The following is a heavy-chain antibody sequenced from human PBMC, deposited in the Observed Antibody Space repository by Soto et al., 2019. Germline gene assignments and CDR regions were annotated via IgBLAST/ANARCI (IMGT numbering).Heavy chain of an antibody. V-gene: IGHV4-31*11. Sequence: SETLSLTCAVSGFSISSGYYWSWVRQSPRRGLEWIGNIYYSGNTYYNPSLKSRLTISVDTSKNQFSLNLSSVTAADTAVYYCARDRLMATAGTARHYFGLDVWGQGTTVTVSS. D-gene: IGHD5-18*01. CDR1: GFSISSGYY. CDR3: ARDRLMATAGTARHYFGLDV. CDR2: IYYSGNT. J-gene: IGHJ6*02.